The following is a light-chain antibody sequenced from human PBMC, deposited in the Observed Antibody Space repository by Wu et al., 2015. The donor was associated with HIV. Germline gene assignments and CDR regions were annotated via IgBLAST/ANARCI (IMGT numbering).Light chain of an antibody. CDR3: QQYGSPGT. V-gene: IGKV3-20*01. CDR1: QSVSSSY. CDR2: GAS. J-gene: IGKJ3*01. Sequence: EVVLTQSPDTLSLSPGERATLSCRASQSVSSSYLAWYQQKPGQAPRLLIYGASSRATGIPDRFSGSGSGTDFTLTIIRLEPEDFAVYYCQQYGSPGTFGPGTKVDIK.